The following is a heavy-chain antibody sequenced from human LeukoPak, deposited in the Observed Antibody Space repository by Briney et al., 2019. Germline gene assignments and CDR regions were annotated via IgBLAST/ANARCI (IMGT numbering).Heavy chain of an antibody. Sequence: GGSLRLSCAASGFTFSSYGVHGVRQAPGKGLEWVAVISYDGSNKYYADSVKGRFTISRDNSKNTLYLQMDSLRAEDTAVYYCAKGYGDYLDYWGQGTLVTVSS. CDR1: GFTFSSYG. CDR3: AKGYGDYLDY. CDR2: ISYDGSNK. D-gene: IGHD4-17*01. J-gene: IGHJ4*02. V-gene: IGHV3-30*18.